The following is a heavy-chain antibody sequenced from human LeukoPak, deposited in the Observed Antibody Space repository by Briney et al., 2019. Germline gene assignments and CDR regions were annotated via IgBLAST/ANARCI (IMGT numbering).Heavy chain of an antibody. CDR3: ARGTSSGWYYSFDY. CDR1: GDSVSSNSAA. D-gene: IGHD6-19*01. V-gene: IGHV6-1*01. Sequence: PSQTLSLTCAISGDSVSSNSAAWNWIRQSPSRGLEWLGRTYSRSKLYNDYAVSVKSRITINPDTSKNQFSLQPNSVTPEDTAVYYCARGTSSGWYYSFDYWGQGTLVTVSS. CDR2: TYSRSKLYN. J-gene: IGHJ4*02.